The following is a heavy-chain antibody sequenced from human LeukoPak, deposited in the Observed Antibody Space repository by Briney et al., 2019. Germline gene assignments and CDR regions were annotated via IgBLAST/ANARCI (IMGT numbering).Heavy chain of an antibody. J-gene: IGHJ4*02. CDR3: GSLTVVARDH. CDR2: IKSDGSAT. V-gene: IGHV3-74*01. CDR1: GFSFSTHW. D-gene: IGHD3-22*01. Sequence: GGSLRLSCAASGFSFSTHWMHWVRRAPGKGLVYVAQIKSDGSATAYADSVKGRFTISRDNAKNTLYLEMSSLRAEDTAVYYCGSLTVVARDHWGQGTLVTVSS.